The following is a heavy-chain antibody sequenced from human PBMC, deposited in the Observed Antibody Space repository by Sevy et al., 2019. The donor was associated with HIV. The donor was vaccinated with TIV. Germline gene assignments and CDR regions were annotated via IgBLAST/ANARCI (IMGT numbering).Heavy chain of an antibody. D-gene: IGHD1-26*01. CDR2: IGSDGEIT. CDR1: GFPFSSYS. V-gene: IGHV3-64*01. J-gene: IGHJ3*01. CDR3: AGDSGTYLAFDL. Sequence: GGSLRLSCAASGFPFSSYSFYWVRQAPGKGLEYVSAIGSDGEITLYASSVKGRLTISRDNSKNTVFLQMGRLRSKDMGVYYCAGDSGTYLAFDLWGRGTMVTVSS.